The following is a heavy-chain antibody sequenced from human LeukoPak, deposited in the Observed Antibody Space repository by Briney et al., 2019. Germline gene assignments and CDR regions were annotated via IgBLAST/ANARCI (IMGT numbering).Heavy chain of an antibody. D-gene: IGHD3-10*01. V-gene: IGHV3-9*01. CDR1: GFTFDDYA. Sequence: GRSLRLSCAASGFTFDDYAMHWVRQAPGKGLEWVSGITWNSDSVGYADSVKGRFTISRDNSKNTLYLQMNSLRAEDTAVYYCARESGGQFDYWGQGTLVTVSS. CDR3: ARESGGQFDY. CDR2: ITWNSDSV. J-gene: IGHJ4*02.